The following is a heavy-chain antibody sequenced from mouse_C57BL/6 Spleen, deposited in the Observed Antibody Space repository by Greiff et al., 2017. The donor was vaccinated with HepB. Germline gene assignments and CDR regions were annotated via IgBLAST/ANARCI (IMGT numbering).Heavy chain of an antibody. CDR1: GFTFSSYA. D-gene: IGHD1-1*01. J-gene: IGHJ3*01. CDR2: ISDGGSYT. Sequence: DVQLVESGGGLVKPGGSLKLSCAASGFTFSSYAVSWVRQTPEKRLEWVATISDGGSYTYYPDNVKGRFTISRDNAKNNLYLQMSHLKSEDTAMYYCAREERAYYGSRFAYWGQGTLVTVSA. V-gene: IGHV5-4*01. CDR3: AREERAYYGSRFAY.